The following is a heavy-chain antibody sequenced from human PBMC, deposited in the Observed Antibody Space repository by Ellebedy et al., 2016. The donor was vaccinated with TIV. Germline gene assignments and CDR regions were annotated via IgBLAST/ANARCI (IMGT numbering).Heavy chain of an antibody. CDR3: SRDPALPRGRFDT. CDR1: GGSISSSSYS. CDR2: VYSRGGT. V-gene: IGHV4-39*07. Sequence: MPSETLSLTCTVSGGSISSSSYSWGRIRQPPGKGLEWIGNVYSRGGTYYNPSLKSRVSMSVDTSKSQFSLNLSSVTAADTAVYYCSRDPALPRGRFDTWGQGTLVTVSS. J-gene: IGHJ5*02.